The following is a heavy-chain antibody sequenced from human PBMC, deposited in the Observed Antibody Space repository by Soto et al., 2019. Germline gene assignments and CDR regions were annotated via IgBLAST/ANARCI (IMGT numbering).Heavy chain of an antibody. J-gene: IGHJ4*02. CDR2: ISYDGSNK. D-gene: IGHD4-4*01. CDR1: GFTFSSYG. CDR3: AKEKSGTVYSNYVEGYLDY. V-gene: IGHV3-30*18. Sequence: GGSLRLSCAASGFTFSSYGMHWVRQAPGKGLEWVAVISYDGSNKYYADSVKGRFTISRDNSKNTLYLQMNSLRAEDTAVYYCAKEKSGTVYSNYVEGYLDYWGQGTLVTVSS.